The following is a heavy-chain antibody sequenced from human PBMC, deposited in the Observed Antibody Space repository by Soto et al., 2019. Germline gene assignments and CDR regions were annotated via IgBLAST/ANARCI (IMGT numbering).Heavy chain of an antibody. D-gene: IGHD1-26*01. V-gene: IGHV4-39*01. Sequence: TSETLCLTCTVSGGSITSSSYYWGWLRQPPGKGLEWIGSIYYSGSTYYNPSLKSRVTISVDTSKNQFSLKLSSVTAADTAVYYCATQEVGGSYVYTFDPWGQGTLVTVSS. CDR2: IYYSGST. CDR1: GGSITSSSYY. J-gene: IGHJ5*02. CDR3: ATQEVGGSYVYTFDP.